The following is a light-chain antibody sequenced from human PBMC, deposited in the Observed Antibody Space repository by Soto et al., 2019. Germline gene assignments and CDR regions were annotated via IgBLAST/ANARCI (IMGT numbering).Light chain of an antibody. V-gene: IGLV1-51*01. J-gene: IGLJ2*01. Sequence: QSVLTQPPSVSAAPGQKVNISCSGSSSNIGNNYVSWYQQFPGTAPKLLMYENDKRPSGIPDRFSGSRSGTSATLGITGLQTGDEADYYCGTWDNSLSAGVFGGGTKVTVL. CDR2: END. CDR3: GTWDNSLSAGV. CDR1: SSNIGNNY.